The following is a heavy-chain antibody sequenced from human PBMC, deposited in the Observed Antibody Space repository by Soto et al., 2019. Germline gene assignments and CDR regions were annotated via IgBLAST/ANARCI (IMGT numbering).Heavy chain of an antibody. Sequence: QLQLQESGPGLVKPSETLSLTCTVSGGSISSSSYYWGWIRQPPGKGLEWIGRIYYSGSTYYNPSLKSRVTISVDTSKNQFSLKLSSVTAADTAVYYCARHESIVVVPNWYFDLWGRGTLVTVSS. CDR2: IYYSGST. J-gene: IGHJ2*01. CDR1: GGSISSSSYY. V-gene: IGHV4-39*01. D-gene: IGHD2-2*01. CDR3: ARHESIVVVPNWYFDL.